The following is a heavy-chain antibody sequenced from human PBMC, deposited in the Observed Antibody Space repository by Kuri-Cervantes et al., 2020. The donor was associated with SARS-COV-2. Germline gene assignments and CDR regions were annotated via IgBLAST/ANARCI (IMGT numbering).Heavy chain of an antibody. V-gene: IGHV3-73*01. Sequence: GESLKISCAASGFTFNNYGMHWVRQAPGKGLEWVGRVRGKANNYATAYAASVKGRFTISRDDSKNMAYLQMNSLQTEDTAVYYCTTLIDYWGQGTLVTVSS. CDR3: TTLIDY. J-gene: IGHJ4*02. CDR2: VRGKANNYAT. CDR1: GFTFNNYG.